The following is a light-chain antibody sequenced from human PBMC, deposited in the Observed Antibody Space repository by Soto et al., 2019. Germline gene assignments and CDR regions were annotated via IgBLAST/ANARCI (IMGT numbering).Light chain of an antibody. CDR3: QQYSKYPWA. CDR2: KAS. CDR1: QNIDRW. Sequence: DIQMTQSPSTLSAYVGDRVTITCRASQNIDRWLAWYQQKPGKAPKLLMYKASIFQSGIPSRFSGSGSGTEFTLTISSLQPDDVASYYCQQYSKYPWAFGQGTKVEI. J-gene: IGKJ1*01. V-gene: IGKV1-5*03.